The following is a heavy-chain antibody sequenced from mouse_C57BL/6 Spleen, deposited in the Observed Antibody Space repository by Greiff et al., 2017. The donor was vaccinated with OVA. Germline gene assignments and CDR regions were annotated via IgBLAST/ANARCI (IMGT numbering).Heavy chain of an antibody. CDR1: GYTFTSYW. D-gene: IGHD5-1*01. CDR3: ARGGSNFDY. CDR2: IYPSDSET. V-gene: IGHV1-61*01. Sequence: VQLQQPGAELVRPGSSVKLSCKASGYTFTSYWMDWVKQRPGQGLEWIGNIYPSDSETHYNQKFKDKATLTVDKSSSTAYMQLSSLTSEDSAVYYWARGGSNFDYWGQGTTLTVSS. J-gene: IGHJ2*01.